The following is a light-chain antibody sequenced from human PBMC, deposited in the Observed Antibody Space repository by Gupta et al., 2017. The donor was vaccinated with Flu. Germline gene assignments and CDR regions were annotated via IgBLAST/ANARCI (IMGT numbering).Light chain of an antibody. Sequence: QPMTSLRSGNSNGSGGYNYGSWHQQPPGKVLYLIIYGVRRRPAGVPDRFSGSKSANTATLTISGLQAEDEDDYYCCACSSGFYVFGTGTKVTVL. J-gene: IGLJ1*01. CDR3: CACSSGFYV. V-gene: IGLV2-11*01. CDR2: GVR. CDR1: SNGSGGYNY.